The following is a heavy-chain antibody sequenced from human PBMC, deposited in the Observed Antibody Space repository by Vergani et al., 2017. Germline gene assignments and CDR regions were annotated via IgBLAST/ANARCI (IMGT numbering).Heavy chain of an antibody. CDR2: LCPSGST. V-gene: IGHV4-4*07. J-gene: IGHJ4*02. CDR1: GAPISYWC. Sequence: QVQMQESGPGLVKTSETLSLTCSASGAPISYWCWSWLRQPAGKGLEWLGRLCPSGSTNYKPSLKRRVTMSIDTSKNQFSLKLTSVTAADTAVYYCATGAGPFDIWGQGTLVTVSS. D-gene: IGHD7-27*01. CDR3: ATGAGPFDI.